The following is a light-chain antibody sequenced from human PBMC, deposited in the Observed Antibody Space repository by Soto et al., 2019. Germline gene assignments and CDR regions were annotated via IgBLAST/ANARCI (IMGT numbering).Light chain of an antibody. CDR1: SSDVGGYNY. CDR2: DVS. V-gene: IGLV2-14*03. CDR3: SSYTSSSTLEV. Sequence: QSVLTQPASVSGSPGQSITISCTGTSSDVGGYNYVSWYQHHPGKAPKLMIYDVSNRPSGVSNRFSGSKSGNTASLTISGLQAEDEADYYCSSYTSSSTLEVFGTGTKVTV. J-gene: IGLJ1*01.